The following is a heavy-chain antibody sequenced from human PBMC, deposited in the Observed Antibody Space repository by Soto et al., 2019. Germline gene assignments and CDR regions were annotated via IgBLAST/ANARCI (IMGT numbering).Heavy chain of an antibody. Sequence: CTVSGGSISSYYWSWIRQAPEQRREWMGWINAGNGNTKYSQKFQGRVTITRDTSASTAYMELSSLRSEDTSVYYCARGRRYSRRNDAEDYWGQGTLVTSPQ. CDR3: ARGRRYSRRNDAEDY. CDR2: INAGNGNT. D-gene: IGHD6-13*01. V-gene: IGHV1-3*01. CDR1: GGSISSYY. J-gene: IGHJ4*02.